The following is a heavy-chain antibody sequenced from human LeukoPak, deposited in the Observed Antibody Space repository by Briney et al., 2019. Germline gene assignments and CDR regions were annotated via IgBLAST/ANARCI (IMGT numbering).Heavy chain of an antibody. CDR1: GGTFSSYA. V-gene: IGHV1-69*13. CDR3: ARDIGVVVPAAIRVWLDP. Sequence: ASVKVSCKASGGTFSSYAISWVRQAPGQGLEWMGGIIPIFGTANYAQKFQGRVTITADESTSTAYMELSSLRSEDTAVYYCARDIGVVVPAAIRVWLDPWGQGTLVIVSS. J-gene: IGHJ5*02. CDR2: IIPIFGTA. D-gene: IGHD2-2*01.